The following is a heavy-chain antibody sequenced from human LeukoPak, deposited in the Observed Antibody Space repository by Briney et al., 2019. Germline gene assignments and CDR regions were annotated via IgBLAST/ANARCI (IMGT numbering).Heavy chain of an antibody. V-gene: IGHV4-59*12. CDR1: GGSISSYY. D-gene: IGHD1-26*01. CDR3: ARDSRYSGSYWGGFDS. J-gene: IGHJ4*02. Sequence: SETLSLTCTVSGGSISSYYWSWIRQPPGKGLEWIGYIYYSGSTNYNPSLKSRITISGDTSKNQFSLKLSSVTAADTAVYYCARDSRYSGSYWGGFDSWGQGTLVTVPS. CDR2: IYYSGST.